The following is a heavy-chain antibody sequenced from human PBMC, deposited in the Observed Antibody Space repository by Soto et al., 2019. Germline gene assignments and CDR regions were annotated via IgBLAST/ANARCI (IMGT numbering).Heavy chain of an antibody. V-gene: IGHV3-30-3*01. CDR1: GFTFSSYA. CDR3: ARSHTLDYGDYVVGYYFDY. J-gene: IGHJ4*02. CDR2: ISYDGSNK. D-gene: IGHD4-17*01. Sequence: QVQLVESGGGVVQPGRSLRLSCAASGFTFSSYAMHWVRQAPGKGLEWVTVISYDGSNKYYADSVKGRFTISRDNSXNXVXLPMNSLRAEDTAVYYCARSHTLDYGDYVVGYYFDYWGQGTLVTVSS.